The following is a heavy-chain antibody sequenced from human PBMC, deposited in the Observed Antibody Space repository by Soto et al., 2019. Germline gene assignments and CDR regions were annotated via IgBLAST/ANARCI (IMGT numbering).Heavy chain of an antibody. Sequence: LSLTCTVSGGSISGYYWSWIRQPALKGLEWIGRLYTMGSTNYNPSLQSRVTMSVDTSKNEFSLKVSSVTAADTAVYFCARVRDYGLGTNRHYYGMDVWGQGTTVTVSS. V-gene: IGHV4-4*07. J-gene: IGHJ6*02. D-gene: IGHD3-10*01. CDR1: GGSISGYY. CDR3: ARVRDYGLGTNRHYYGMDV. CDR2: LYTMGST.